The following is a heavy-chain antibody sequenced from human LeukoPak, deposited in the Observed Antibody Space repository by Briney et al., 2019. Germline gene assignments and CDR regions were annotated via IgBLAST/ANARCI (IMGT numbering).Heavy chain of an antibody. Sequence: SVKVSCKASGGTFSSYTISWVRQAPGQGLEWMGRIIPILGIANYAQKFQGRVTITADKSTSTAYMELSSLRSEDTAVYHCARVVDTAMVDYWGQGTLVTVSS. J-gene: IGHJ4*02. CDR1: GGTFSSYT. V-gene: IGHV1-69*02. CDR2: IIPILGIA. CDR3: ARVVDTAMVDY. D-gene: IGHD5-18*01.